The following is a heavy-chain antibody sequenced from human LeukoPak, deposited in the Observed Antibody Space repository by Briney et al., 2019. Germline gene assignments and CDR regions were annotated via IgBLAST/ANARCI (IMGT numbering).Heavy chain of an antibody. CDR3: ARTARDGSGSYYIY. CDR1: GYTFTTYG. Sequence: GASVKASCKASGYTFTTYGVSWVRQAAGQGLEWMGWISANNGNTNYPQMLQGRITMTTDTSTSTAYMEMRSLRSDDTAVYYCARTARDGSGSYYIYWGQGTLVTVSS. J-gene: IGHJ4*02. V-gene: IGHV1-18*01. CDR2: ISANNGNT. D-gene: IGHD3-10*01.